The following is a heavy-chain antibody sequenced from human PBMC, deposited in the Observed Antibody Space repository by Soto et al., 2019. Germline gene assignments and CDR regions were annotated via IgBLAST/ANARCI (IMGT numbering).Heavy chain of an antibody. CDR3: ARERDYGDYDVNWFDP. V-gene: IGHV1-18*01. D-gene: IGHD4-17*01. CDR2: ISAYNGNT. CDR1: GYTFTSYG. Sequence: QVQLVQSGAEVKKPGASVKVSCKASGYTFTSYGSTWVRQAPGQGLEWMGWISAYNGNTDYAQKLQGRVTMITDTATSTDYMELRSLRSDDTAVYYCARERDYGDYDVNWFDPWGQGTLVTVSS. J-gene: IGHJ5*02.